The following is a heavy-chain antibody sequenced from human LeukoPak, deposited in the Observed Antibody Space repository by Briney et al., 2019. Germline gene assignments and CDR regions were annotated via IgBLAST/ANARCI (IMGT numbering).Heavy chain of an antibody. J-gene: IGHJ4*02. Sequence: GGSLRLSCAASGFTFSSYAMHWVRQAPGKGLEWVAVISYDGSNKYYADSVKGRFTISRDNSKNTLYLQMNSLRAEDTAVYYCARDSRYYDSSGYSPYWGQGTLVTVSS. CDR1: GFTFSSYA. CDR3: ARDSRYYDSSGYSPY. CDR2: ISYDGSNK. D-gene: IGHD3-22*01. V-gene: IGHV3-30*14.